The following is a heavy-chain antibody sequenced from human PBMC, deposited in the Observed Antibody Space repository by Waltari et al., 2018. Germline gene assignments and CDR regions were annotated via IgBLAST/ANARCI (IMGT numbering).Heavy chain of an antibody. V-gene: IGHV3-23*01. CDR3: AKVGEQQLDAFDY. CDR2: ISGSGEST. J-gene: IGHJ4*02. CDR1: GGSFSGYY. D-gene: IGHD6-13*01. Sequence: VQLQQWGAGLLKPSETLSLTCAVYGGSFSGYYWSWVRQAPGKGLEWVSAISGSGESTYYADSVKGRFTITRDNSKNTLYLQMNSLRAEDTAVYYWAKVGEQQLDAFDYWGQGILVTVSS.